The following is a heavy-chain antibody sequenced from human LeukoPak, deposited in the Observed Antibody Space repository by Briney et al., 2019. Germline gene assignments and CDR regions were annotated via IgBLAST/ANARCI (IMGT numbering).Heavy chain of an antibody. J-gene: IGHJ5*02. CDR2: IYYSGST. CDR3: ARRYSSSSSCWFDP. D-gene: IGHD6-13*01. CDR1: GGCISSHY. Sequence: SETLSLTCTVSGGCISSHYWSWIRQPPGKGLEWIGYIYYSGSTNYNPSLKSRVTISVDTSKNQFSLKLSSVTAADTAVYYCARRYSSSSSCWFDPWGQGTLVTVSS. V-gene: IGHV4-59*08.